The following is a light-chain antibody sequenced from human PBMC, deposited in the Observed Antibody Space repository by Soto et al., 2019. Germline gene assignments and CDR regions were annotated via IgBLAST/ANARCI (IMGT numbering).Light chain of an antibody. CDR3: QQYGTSPIT. V-gene: IGKV3-20*01. CDR2: GAS. CDR1: QTVSSY. Sequence: ENVLTQSPGTLSLSPGETATLSCRASQTVSSYLTWYQQRPGQAPRLLIYGASKRATGIPDRFSGSGSGTDFTLTISRLEPEDLALYYCQQYGTSPITFGQGTRLEIK. J-gene: IGKJ5*01.